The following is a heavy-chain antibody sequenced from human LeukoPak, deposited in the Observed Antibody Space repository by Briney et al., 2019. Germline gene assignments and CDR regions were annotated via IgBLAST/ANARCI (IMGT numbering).Heavy chain of an antibody. CDR1: GFTFSSYS. CDR2: ISSSSSYI. V-gene: IGHV3-21*01. D-gene: IGHD2-15*01. Sequence: GGSLRLSCAASGFTFSSYSMNWVRQAPGKGLEWVSSISSSSSYIYYADSVKGRFTISRDNAKNSLYLQMNSLRAEDTAVYYCARDRQGGMVVAKAFDYWGQGTLVTVSS. CDR3: ARDRQGGMVVAKAFDY. J-gene: IGHJ4*02.